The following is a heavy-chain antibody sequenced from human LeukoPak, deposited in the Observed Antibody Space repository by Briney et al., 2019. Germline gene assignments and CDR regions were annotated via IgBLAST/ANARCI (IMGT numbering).Heavy chain of an antibody. D-gene: IGHD2-15*01. J-gene: IGHJ5*02. CDR1: GYTFTVYY. CDR2: INPNSGDT. Sequence: ASVKVSCKASGYTFTVYYMYWVRQAPGQGLEWMGRINPNSGDTDYAQNFQGRVTMNRDTSISTAYMALTTLRSDATAVYYCARGYCSGGTCYLVENWFDPWGQGTLVTVSS. CDR3: ARGYCSGGTCYLVENWFDP. V-gene: IGHV1-2*06.